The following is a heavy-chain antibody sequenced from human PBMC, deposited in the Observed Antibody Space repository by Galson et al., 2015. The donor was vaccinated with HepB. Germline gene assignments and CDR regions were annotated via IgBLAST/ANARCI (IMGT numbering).Heavy chain of an antibody. CDR2: INPSGGST. CDR3: ARAREYYDFWSGYYDYYYYYMDV. J-gene: IGHJ6*03. D-gene: IGHD3-3*01. V-gene: IGHV1-46*01. Sequence: SVKVSCKASGYTFTSYYMHWVRQAPGQGLEWMGIINPSGGSTSYAQKFQGRVTMTTDTSTSTAYMELRSLRSDDTAVYYCARAREYYDFWSGYYDYYYYYMDVWGKGTTVTVSS. CDR1: GYTFTSYY.